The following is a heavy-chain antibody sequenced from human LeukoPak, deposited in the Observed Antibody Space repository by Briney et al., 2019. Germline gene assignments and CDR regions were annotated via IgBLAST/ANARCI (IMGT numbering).Heavy chain of an antibody. Sequence: GGSLRLSCAASGFTFSSYWMSWVRQAPGKGLEWVANIKQDGSENYFVDSVKGRFTISRDNAKNSLYLQMNSLRAEDTAVYYYARDPGSTGGRVFDYWGQGTLVTVSS. D-gene: IGHD1-7*01. J-gene: IGHJ4*02. CDR3: ARDPGSTGGRVFDY. V-gene: IGHV3-7*01. CDR1: GFTFSSYW. CDR2: IKQDGSEN.